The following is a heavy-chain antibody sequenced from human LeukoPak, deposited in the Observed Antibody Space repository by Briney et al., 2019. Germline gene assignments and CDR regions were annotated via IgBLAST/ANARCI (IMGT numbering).Heavy chain of an antibody. CDR2: INPNSGGT. CDR1: GYTFTGYY. Sequence: ASVKVSCKASGYTFTGYYMHWVRQAPGLGLEWMGWINPNSGGTNYAQKFQGRVTMTRDTSISTAYMELSRLRSDDTAVYYCATLPIVANGNYFDYWGQGTLVTVSS. V-gene: IGHV1-2*02. D-gene: IGHD5-12*01. CDR3: ATLPIVANGNYFDY. J-gene: IGHJ4*02.